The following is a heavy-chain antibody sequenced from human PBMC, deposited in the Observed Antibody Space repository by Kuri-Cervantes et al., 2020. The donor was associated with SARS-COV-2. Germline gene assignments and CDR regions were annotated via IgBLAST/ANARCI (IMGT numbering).Heavy chain of an antibody. V-gene: IGHV3-23*01. CDR2: ISGSGGST. J-gene: IGHJ6*03. D-gene: IGHD6-19*01. CDR3: AKDDTPGIAVAGSYYYYYYYMDV. Sequence: GGSLRLSCEASGFTFSSYAMSWVRQAPGKGLEWVSAISGSGGSTYYADSVKGRFTISRDNSKNTLYLQMNSLRAEDTAVYYCAKDDTPGIAVAGSYYYYYYYMDVWGKGTTVTVSS. CDR1: GFTFSSYA.